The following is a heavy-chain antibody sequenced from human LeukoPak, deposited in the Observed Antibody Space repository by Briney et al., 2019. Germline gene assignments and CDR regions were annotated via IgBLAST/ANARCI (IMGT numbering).Heavy chain of an antibody. J-gene: IGHJ6*02. CDR1: GGSFTDYY. D-gene: IGHD2-21*02. Sequence: SETLSLTCAVYGGSFTDYYWSWIRHLPGKGLEWIGEIHHGAGANYNPSLCGRVTISADTYKNQFSLHLTSVTAADTATFYCARGPVRDDGLTGISYYFGLDVWGHGTTVTVFS. V-gene: IGHV4-34*01. CDR3: ARGPVRDDGLTGISYYFGLDV. CDR2: IHHGAGA.